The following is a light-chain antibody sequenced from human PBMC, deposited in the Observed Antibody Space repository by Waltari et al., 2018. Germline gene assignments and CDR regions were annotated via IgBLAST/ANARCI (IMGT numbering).Light chain of an antibody. CDR3: QQYGSSVLYT. CDR2: GAS. J-gene: IGKJ2*01. V-gene: IGKV3-20*01. Sequence: EVVLTQSPDTLSLSPGERVTLPCRASQSLTKRYLAWYQQKPGRAPRLLIYGASSRAAGIPDRFSGSGSGTDFTLTISRLEPEDFAVYYCQQYGSSVLYTFGQGTKLEIK. CDR1: QSLTKRY.